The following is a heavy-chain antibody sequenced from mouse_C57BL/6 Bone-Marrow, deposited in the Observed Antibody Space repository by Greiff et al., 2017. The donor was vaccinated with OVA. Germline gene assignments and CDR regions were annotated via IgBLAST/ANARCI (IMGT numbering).Heavy chain of an antibody. J-gene: IGHJ2*01. CDR2: IYPRSGNT. CDR3: ASGYGETPYVDY. CDR1: GYTFTSYG. V-gene: IGHV1-81*01. D-gene: IGHD2-14*01. Sequence: QVQLQQSGAELARPGASVKLSCKASGYTFTSYGISWVKQRTGQGLEWIGEIYPRSGNTYYNEKFKGKATLTADKSSSTAYMELRSLTSEDSAVYFCASGYGETPYVDYWGQGTTLTVSS.